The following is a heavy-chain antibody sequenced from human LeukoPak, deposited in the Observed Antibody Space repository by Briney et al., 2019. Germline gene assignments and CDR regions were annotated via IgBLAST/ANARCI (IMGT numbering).Heavy chain of an antibody. J-gene: IGHJ5*02. V-gene: IGHV4-38-2*02. CDR2: INHSGST. CDR3: ATSGGYCSGGSCSGGWFDP. D-gene: IGHD2-15*01. Sequence: SETLSLTCTVSGYSISSGYFWSWIRQPPGKGLEWIGEINHSGSTNYNPSLKSRVTISVDTSKNQFSLKLSSVTAADTAVYYCATSGGYCSGGSCSGGWFDPWGQGTLVTVSS. CDR1: GYSISSGYF.